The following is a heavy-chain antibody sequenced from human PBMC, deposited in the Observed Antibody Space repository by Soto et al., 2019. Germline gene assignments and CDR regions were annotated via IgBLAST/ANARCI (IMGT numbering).Heavy chain of an antibody. CDR3: ARDFLGESLDF. V-gene: IGHV1-18*01. D-gene: IGHD3-16*01. CDR1: GYSFTKYI. CDR2: ISGYNGRA. Sequence: VQLLQSGRELKSPGASVKVSCKASGYSFTKYILSWVRQAPGQGLEWMGWISGYNGRANYVQKFQGRVTMTTDTSASTAYMELRNLTYDDTAVYYCARDFLGESLDFWGQGTLISVSS. J-gene: IGHJ4*02.